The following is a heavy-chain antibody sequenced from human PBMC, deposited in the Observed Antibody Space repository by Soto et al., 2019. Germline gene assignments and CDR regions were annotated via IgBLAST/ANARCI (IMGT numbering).Heavy chain of an antibody. CDR2: IIPILGIA. CDR3: ARAVNSYYYDSSGYYDAFDI. CDR1: GGTFSSYT. J-gene: IGHJ3*02. D-gene: IGHD3-22*01. Sequence: ASVKVSCKASGGTFSSYTISWVRQAPGQGLEWMGRIIPILGIANYAQKFQGRVTITADKSTSTAYMELSSLRSEDTAVYYCARAVNSYYYDSSGYYDAFDIWGQGTMVTVSS. V-gene: IGHV1-69*02.